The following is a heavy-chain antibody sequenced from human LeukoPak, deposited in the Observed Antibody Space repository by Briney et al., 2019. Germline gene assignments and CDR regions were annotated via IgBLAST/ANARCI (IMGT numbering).Heavy chain of an antibody. CDR3: ARKTTFDY. V-gene: IGHV1-69*05. CDR2: IIPIFGTA. Sequence: ASVKVSCKASGGTFSSYAISWVRQAPGQGLEWMGGIIPIFGTANYAQKFQGRVTMTRNTSINTAYMELSSLRSEDTAMYYCARKTTFDYWGQGTLVTVSS. J-gene: IGHJ4*02. CDR1: GGTFSSYA. D-gene: IGHD1-7*01.